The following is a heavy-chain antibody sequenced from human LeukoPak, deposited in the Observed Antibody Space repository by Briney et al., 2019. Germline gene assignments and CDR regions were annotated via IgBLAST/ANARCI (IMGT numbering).Heavy chain of an antibody. CDR3: ARYKITERQGTRDY. Sequence: SETLSLTCTVSGGSISSYYWSWIRQPPGKGLEWIGYIYYSGSTNYNPSLKSRVTISVDTSKNQFSLKLSSVTAADTAVYYCARYKITERQGTRDYWGQGTLVTVSS. CDR1: GGSISSYY. J-gene: IGHJ4*02. CDR2: IYYSGST. D-gene: IGHD1-1*01. V-gene: IGHV4-59*08.